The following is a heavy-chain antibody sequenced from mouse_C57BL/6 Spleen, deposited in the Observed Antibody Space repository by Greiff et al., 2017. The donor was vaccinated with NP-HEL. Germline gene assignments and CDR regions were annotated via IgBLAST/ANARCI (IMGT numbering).Heavy chain of an antibody. V-gene: IGHV1-76*01. Sequence: QVQLKQSGAELVRPGASVKLSCKASGYTFTDYYINWVKQRPGQGLEWIARIYPGSGNTYYNEKFKGKATLTAEKSSSTAYMQLSSLTSEDSAVYFCARCPSYGSSYDWYFDVWGTGTTVTVSS. J-gene: IGHJ1*03. CDR1: GYTFTDYY. CDR2: IYPGSGNT. CDR3: ARCPSYGSSYDWYFDV. D-gene: IGHD1-1*01.